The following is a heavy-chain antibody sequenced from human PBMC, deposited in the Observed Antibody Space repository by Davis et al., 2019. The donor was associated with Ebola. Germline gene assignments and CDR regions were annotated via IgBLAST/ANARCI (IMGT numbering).Heavy chain of an antibody. Sequence: AASVKVSCKASGYTFTSYGISWVRQAPGQGLEWMGWISAYNGNTNYAQKLQGRVTMTTDTSTSTAYMELRSLRSDDTAVYYCARGGFPYDYGDNVLIWDYYYGMDVWGQGTTVTVSS. J-gene: IGHJ6*02. CDR3: ARGGFPYDYGDNVLIWDYYYGMDV. CDR1: GYTFTSYG. CDR2: ISAYNGNT. D-gene: IGHD4-17*01. V-gene: IGHV1-18*01.